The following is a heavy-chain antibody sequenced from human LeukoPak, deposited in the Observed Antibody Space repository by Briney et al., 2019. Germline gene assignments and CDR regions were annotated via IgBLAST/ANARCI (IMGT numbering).Heavy chain of an antibody. CDR3: ARGWALAGNPNWFDP. CDR1: GFTFSSCR. V-gene: IGHV3-21*01. D-gene: IGHD6-19*01. CDR2: ISSSSNYI. Sequence: GGSLRLSCAASGFTFSSCRMNWVRQAPGKGLEWVSSISSSSNYIYYADSVRGRFTISRDNAKNSLYLQMNSLRAEDTAVYYCARGWALAGNPNWFDPWGQGTLVTVSS. J-gene: IGHJ5*02.